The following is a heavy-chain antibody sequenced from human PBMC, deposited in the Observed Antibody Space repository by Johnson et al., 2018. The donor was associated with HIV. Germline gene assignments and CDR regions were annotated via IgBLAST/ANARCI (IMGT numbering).Heavy chain of an antibody. CDR3: AITIDRYSGSRGASDI. V-gene: IGHV3-15*01. Sequence: VQLVESGGGLVKPGGSLRLSCAASGFTFSNAWMSWVRQAPGKGLEWVGRIKSKTDGGTTDYAAPVKGRFTISRDNSKNTLYLQMNSLRAEDTAVYYCAITIDRYSGSRGASDIWGQGTMVTVSS. CDR1: GFTFSNAW. D-gene: IGHD1-26*01. CDR2: IKSKTDGGTT. J-gene: IGHJ3*02.